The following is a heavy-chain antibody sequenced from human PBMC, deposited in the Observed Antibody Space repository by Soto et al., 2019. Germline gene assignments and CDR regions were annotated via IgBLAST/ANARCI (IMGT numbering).Heavy chain of an antibody. CDR2: ISDSGGNR. CDR1: GFTFNTYA. D-gene: IGHD2-15*01. Sequence: PGGTLRLSCAASGFTFNTYAMSWVRQAPGKVLRWISTISDSGGNRYYGDSVKGRFTVSRDNSKNTVFLQMNSLRAEDTAVYYCAKARGPENSYPYYFGMDVWGQGTTVTVSS. V-gene: IGHV3-23*01. CDR3: AKARGPENSYPYYFGMDV. J-gene: IGHJ6*02.